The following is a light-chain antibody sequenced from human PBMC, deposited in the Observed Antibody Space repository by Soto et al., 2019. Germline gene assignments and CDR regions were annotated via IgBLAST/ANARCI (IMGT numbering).Light chain of an antibody. CDR2: GAS. V-gene: IGKV3-20*01. CDR3: QHYGTSLRT. Sequence: EIVLTQSPATLSLSPGERATLSCRASQSLSSTYLAWYQQKPGQAHRLLIYGASSRATGIPDRFSGSGSGTDFALTISRLEPEDFAVYYCQHYGTSLRTFGQGTKVEIK. J-gene: IGKJ1*01. CDR1: QSLSSTY.